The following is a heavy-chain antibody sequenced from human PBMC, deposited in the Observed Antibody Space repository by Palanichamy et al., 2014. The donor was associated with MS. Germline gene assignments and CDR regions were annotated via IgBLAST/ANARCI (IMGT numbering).Heavy chain of an antibody. D-gene: IGHD3-10*01. CDR3: ARGEAQYHDSGSFLPLIFSYYFALDV. Sequence: QVRLVQSGAEVKEAGVLGEGSPARLLEALPTTMVSVGCDRPLDKALEWMGGVIPIFGTTNYAQKFQGRVTITADNSTSTAYMELSRLTSDDTAVYYCARGEAQYHDSGSFLPLIFSYYFALDVWGQGTAVTVSS. V-gene: IGHV1-69*06. J-gene: IGHJ6*02. CDR2: VIPIFGTT. CDR1: EALPTTMV.